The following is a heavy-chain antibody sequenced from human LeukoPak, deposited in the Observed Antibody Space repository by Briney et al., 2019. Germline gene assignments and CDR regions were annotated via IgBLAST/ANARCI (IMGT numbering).Heavy chain of an antibody. CDR1: GFTLSNYA. V-gene: IGHV4-59*01. D-gene: IGHD3-3*01. CDR2: IYYSGST. Sequence: GSLRLSCEASGFTLSNYAMNWVRQAPGKGLEWIGYIYYSGSTNYNPSLKSRVTISVDTSKNQFSLKLSSVTAADTAVYYCARAPYDFWSGKSRYYYYYYMDVWGKGTTVTVSS. J-gene: IGHJ6*03. CDR3: ARAPYDFWSGKSRYYYYYYMDV.